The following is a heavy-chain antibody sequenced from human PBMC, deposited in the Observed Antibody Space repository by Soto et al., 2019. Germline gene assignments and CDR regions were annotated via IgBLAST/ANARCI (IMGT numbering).Heavy chain of an antibody. J-gene: IGHJ4*02. CDR3: ARGGDSYNFGAVY. D-gene: IGHD2-21*01. V-gene: IGHV1-69*13. Sequence: GASVKVSCKASGGRNLRDYRTTWVRRAPGQGLEWMGGIIPKLGSANYAQNFQGRVTVTADESTNTVYMALRSLRSDDTAVYYCARGGDSYNFGAVYWGQGTPVT. CDR2: IIPKLGSA. CDR1: GGRNLRDYR.